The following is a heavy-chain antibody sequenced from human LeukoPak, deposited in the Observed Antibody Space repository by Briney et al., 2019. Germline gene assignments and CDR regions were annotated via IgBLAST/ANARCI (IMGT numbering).Heavy chain of an antibody. V-gene: IGHV3-23*01. CDR2: ISGSGGST. CDR3: AKDNIVLMVYATLS. D-gene: IGHD2-8*01. J-gene: IGHJ4*02. CDR1: GFTFSSYA. Sequence: PGGSLRLSCAASGFTFSSYAMSWVRQAPGKGLEWVSAISGSGGSTYYADSVKGRFTISRDNSKSTLYLQMNSLRAEDTAVYYCAKDNIVLMVYATLSWGQGTLVTVSS.